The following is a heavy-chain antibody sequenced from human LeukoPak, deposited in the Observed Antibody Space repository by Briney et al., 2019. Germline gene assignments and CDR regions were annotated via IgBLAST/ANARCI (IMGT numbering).Heavy chain of an antibody. V-gene: IGHV1-46*01. Sequence: ASVKVSCKASGYTFTSYAMNWVRQAPGQGLEWMGIINPSGGSTSYAQKFQGRVTMTSDMSTSTVYMELSSLRSEDTAVYYCARDPSIQWLDGWFDPWGQGTLVTVSS. J-gene: IGHJ5*02. D-gene: IGHD6-19*01. CDR1: GYTFTSYA. CDR3: ARDPSIQWLDGWFDP. CDR2: INPSGGST.